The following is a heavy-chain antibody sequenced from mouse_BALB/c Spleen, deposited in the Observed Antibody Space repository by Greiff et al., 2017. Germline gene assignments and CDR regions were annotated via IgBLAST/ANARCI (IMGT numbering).Heavy chain of an antibody. CDR3: ARGGYDAYFDY. J-gene: IGHJ2*01. D-gene: IGHD2-2*01. V-gene: IGHV3-6*02. CDR2: ISYDGSN. Sequence: EVQLVESGPGLVKPSQSLSLTCSVTGYSITSGYYWNWIRQFPGNKLEWMGYISYDGSNNYNPYLKNRISITRDTSKNQFFLKLNSVTTEDTATYYCARGGYDAYFDYWGQGTTLTVSS. CDR1: GYSITSGYY.